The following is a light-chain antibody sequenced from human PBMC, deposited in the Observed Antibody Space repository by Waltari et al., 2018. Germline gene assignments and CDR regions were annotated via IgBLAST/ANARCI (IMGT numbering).Light chain of an antibody. V-gene: IGKV3-20*01. J-gene: IGKJ4*01. CDR2: GAS. CDR1: QTVSTTY. Sequence: EIVLTQSPGTLSLSPGERATLSCRASQTVSTTYLAWYQQKPRQAPTLLIYGASSRATGIPDRFSGSGSGTDFSLTISSLEPEDFAVYYCQQYDISPLTFGGGTKVEIK. CDR3: QQYDISPLT.